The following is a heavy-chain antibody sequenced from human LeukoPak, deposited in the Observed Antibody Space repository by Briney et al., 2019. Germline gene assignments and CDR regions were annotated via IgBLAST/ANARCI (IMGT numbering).Heavy chain of an antibody. D-gene: IGHD3-3*02. V-gene: IGHV3-9*03. J-gene: IGHJ3*02. CDR2: ISWNSGSI. CDR1: GFTFDDYA. CDR3: AKGAERGLLAAFDI. Sequence: GGSLRLSCAASGFTFDDYAMHWVRQAPGKGLEWVSGISWNSGSIGYADSVKGRFTISRDNAKNSLYLQMNSLRAEDMALYYCAKGAERGLLAAFDIWGQGTMVTVSS.